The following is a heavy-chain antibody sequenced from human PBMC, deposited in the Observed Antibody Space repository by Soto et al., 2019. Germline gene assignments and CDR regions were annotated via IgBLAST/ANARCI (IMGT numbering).Heavy chain of an antibody. Sequence: GGSLRLSCAASGFTFSYYWMHWVRQSPGKGLVWVSRINSDGSTTNYADSVKGRFTISRDNSKNTLYLQMNSLSAEDTAVYYCAERVAYSSSSAYFDYWAQGTLVTVSS. D-gene: IGHD6-6*01. CDR2: INSDGSTT. V-gene: IGHV3-74*01. CDR1: GFTFSYYW. CDR3: AERVAYSSSSAYFDY. J-gene: IGHJ4*02.